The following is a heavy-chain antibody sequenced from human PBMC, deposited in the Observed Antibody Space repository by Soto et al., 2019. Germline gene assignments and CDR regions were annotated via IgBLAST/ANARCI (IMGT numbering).Heavy chain of an antibody. CDR2: IIPILGIA. Sequence: GASVKVSCKASGGTFSSYTISWVRQAPGQGLEWMGRIIPILGIANYAQKFQGRVTMTADTSTSTAYMELSSLRSDDTAVYYCARARYGSGSYHSGSPLYNWFDPWGQGTLVTVSS. CDR1: GGTFSSYT. J-gene: IGHJ5*02. V-gene: IGHV1-69*02. D-gene: IGHD3-10*01. CDR3: ARARYGSGSYHSGSPLYNWFDP.